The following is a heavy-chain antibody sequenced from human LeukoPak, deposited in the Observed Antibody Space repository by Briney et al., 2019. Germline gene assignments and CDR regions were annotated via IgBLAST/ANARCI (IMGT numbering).Heavy chain of an antibody. J-gene: IGHJ4*02. CDR1: GGXISSSSYY. CDR3: AQAGIAVAGTCFDY. CDR2: IYYSGST. Sequence: PSETLSLTCTVSGGXISSSSYYWGWIRQPPGKRLEWIGSIYYSGSTYYNPSLKSRVTISVDTSKNQFSLKLSSVTAADTAVYYCAQAGIAVAGTCFDYWGQGTLVTVSS. V-gene: IGHV4-39*01. D-gene: IGHD6-19*01.